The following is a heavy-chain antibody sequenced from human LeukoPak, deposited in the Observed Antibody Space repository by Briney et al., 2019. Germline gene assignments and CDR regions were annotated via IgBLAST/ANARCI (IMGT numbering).Heavy chain of an antibody. CDR3: ARDDDYDSSAYYLFDY. V-gene: IGHV1-69*13. CDR1: GGTFSNYA. CDR2: IIPIFGTA. D-gene: IGHD3-22*01. Sequence: ASVKVSCKASGGTFSNYAISWVRQAPGQGLEWMGGIIPIFGTANYAQKFQGRVTITADESTSTAYMELSSLRSEDTAVYYCARDDDYDSSAYYLFDYWGQGTLVTVSS. J-gene: IGHJ4*02.